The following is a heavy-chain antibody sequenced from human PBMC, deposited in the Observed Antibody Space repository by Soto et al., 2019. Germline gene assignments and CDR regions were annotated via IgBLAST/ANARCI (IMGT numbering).Heavy chain of an antibody. CDR3: AKVRGYSGSHFDY. CDR1: GFTFSSYG. D-gene: IGHD1-26*01. CDR2: ISYDGSNK. J-gene: IGHJ4*02. V-gene: IGHV3-30*18. Sequence: QVQLVESGGGVVQPGRSLRLSCAASGFTFSSYGMHWVRQAPGKGLEWVAVISYDGSNKYYADSVKGRFTISRDNSKNTLYLQMNSPRAEDTAVYYCAKVRGYSGSHFDYWGQGTLVTVSS.